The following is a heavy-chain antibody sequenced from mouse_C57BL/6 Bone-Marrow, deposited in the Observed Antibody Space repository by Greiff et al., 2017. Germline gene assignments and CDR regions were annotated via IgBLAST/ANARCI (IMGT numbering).Heavy chain of an antibody. Sequence: EVQRVESGGGLVKPGGSLKLSCAASGFTFSDYGMHWVRQAPEKGLEWVAYISSGSSTIYYADTVKGRFTISRDNAKNTLFLQMTSLRSEDTAMYYCARGDYEGVSWFAYWGQGTLVTVSA. V-gene: IGHV5-17*01. CDR2: ISSGSSTI. CDR1: GFTFSDYG. D-gene: IGHD2-4*01. J-gene: IGHJ3*01. CDR3: ARGDYEGVSWFAY.